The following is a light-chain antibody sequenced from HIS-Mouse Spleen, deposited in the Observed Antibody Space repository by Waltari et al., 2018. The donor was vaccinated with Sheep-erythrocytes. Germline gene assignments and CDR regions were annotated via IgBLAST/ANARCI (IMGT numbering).Light chain of an antibody. CDR3: CSYAGSYNHV. J-gene: IGLJ1*01. V-gene: IGLV2-11*01. CDR2: DVS. CDR1: RSDVGGYNY. Sequence: QSSLTQPRSVSGSPGHSVTISCTGARSDVGGYNYVSWYQQHPGKAPKLMIYDVSKRPSGVPDRFSGSKSGNTASLTISGLQAEDEADYYCCSYAGSYNHVFATRTKVTVL.